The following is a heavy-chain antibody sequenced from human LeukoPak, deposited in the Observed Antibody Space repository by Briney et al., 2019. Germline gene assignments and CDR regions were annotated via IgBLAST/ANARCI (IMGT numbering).Heavy chain of an antibody. J-gene: IGHJ4*02. CDR1: GFTLSSYG. Sequence: PGRCLRLSCAPSGFTLSSYGMHWVRQAAGKGLEWVAVISYDKSNKYYADSVQGRFTIPRDNSKNTLYLQMNSLRAEDTAVYYCAKDPHSGGDPRIQNYYYFDYWGQGTLVTVSS. D-gene: IGHD2-21*02. V-gene: IGHV3-30*18. CDR3: AKDPHSGGDPRIQNYYYFDY. CDR2: ISYDKSNK.